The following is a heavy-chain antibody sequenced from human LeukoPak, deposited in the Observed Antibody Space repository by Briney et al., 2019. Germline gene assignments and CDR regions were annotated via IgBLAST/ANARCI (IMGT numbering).Heavy chain of an antibody. D-gene: IGHD3-22*01. CDR3: ARAHYYDSSGLDF. J-gene: IGHJ4*02. V-gene: IGHV3-23*01. CDR2: MSSSDDGR. CDR1: GFSFSSYA. Sequence: GGSLRLSCATSGFSFSSYAMSWVRQAPGKGLEWVSAMSSSDDGRYYAASVRGRFTISRDTSRSTLYLQMNSLRAEDTAVYYCARAHYYDSSGLDFWGQGTLVTVSS.